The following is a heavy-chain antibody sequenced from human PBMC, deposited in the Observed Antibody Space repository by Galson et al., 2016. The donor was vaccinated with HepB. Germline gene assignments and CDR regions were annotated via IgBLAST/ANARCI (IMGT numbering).Heavy chain of an antibody. CDR2: INVNGETT. D-gene: IGHD1-26*01. J-gene: IGHJ4*02. Sequence: LRLPCAASGFTFSTYAMQWVRQAPGKGLEWVSSINVNGETTYYADSVKGRFTISRDNSKNTLYLQMSSLRVEDAAIYFCAGGTAWHHFNFWGQGSLVIVSS. CDR3: AGGTAWHHFNF. V-gene: IGHV3-23*01. CDR1: GFTFSTYA.